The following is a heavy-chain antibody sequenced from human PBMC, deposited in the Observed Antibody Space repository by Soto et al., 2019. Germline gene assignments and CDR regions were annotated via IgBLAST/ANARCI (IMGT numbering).Heavy chain of an antibody. D-gene: IGHD3-9*01. CDR2: IIPIFGTA. CDR1: GGTFSSYA. J-gene: IGHJ6*02. V-gene: IGHV1-69*13. CDR3: AREILTGYSPYYGMDV. Sequence: GASVKVSCKASGGTFSSYAISWVRQAPGQGLEWMGGIIPIFGTASYAQKFQGRVTITADESTSTAYMELSSLRSEDTAVYYCAREILTGYSPYYGMDVWGQGTTVTVSS.